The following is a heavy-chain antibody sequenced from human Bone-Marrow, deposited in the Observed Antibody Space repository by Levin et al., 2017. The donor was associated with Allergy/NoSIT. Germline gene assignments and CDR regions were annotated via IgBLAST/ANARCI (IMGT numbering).Heavy chain of an antibody. Sequence: SQTLSLTCAVYGGSFSGYYWSWIRQPPGKGLEWIGEINHSGSTNYNPSLKSRVTISVDTSKNQFSLKLSSVTAADTAVYYCARTYYYGSGSYVLDYFDYWGQGTLVTVSS. D-gene: IGHD3-10*01. CDR3: ARTYYYGSGSYVLDYFDY. V-gene: IGHV4-34*01. CDR2: INHSGST. J-gene: IGHJ4*02. CDR1: GGSFSGYY.